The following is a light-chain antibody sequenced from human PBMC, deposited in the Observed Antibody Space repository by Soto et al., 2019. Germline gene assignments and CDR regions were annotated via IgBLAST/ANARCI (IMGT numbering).Light chain of an antibody. CDR3: QHYDNSPLT. V-gene: IGKV1-5*03. CDR2: KAS. Sequence: DIQMTQSPSTLSASVGDRVTITCRASQSVNSWVAWYQQKPGRAPKVLIHKASSLESGVPSRFSGSGSATEFTLTISSLQPDDFATYYCQHYDNSPLTFGQGTKVDIK. CDR1: QSVNSW. J-gene: IGKJ1*01.